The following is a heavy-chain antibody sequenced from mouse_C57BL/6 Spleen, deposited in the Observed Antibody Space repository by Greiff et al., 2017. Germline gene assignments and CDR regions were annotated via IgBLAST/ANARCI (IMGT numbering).Heavy chain of an antibody. V-gene: IGHV1-59*01. CDR2: IDPSDSYT. Sequence: QVQLQQSGAELVRPGTSVKLSCKASGYTFTSYWMHWVKQRPGQGLEWIGVIDPSDSYTNYNQKFKGKATLTVDTSSSTAYMQLSSLTSEDSAVYDCAKAGLGTVVSHFDDWGQGTTLTVSS. D-gene: IGHD1-1*01. CDR3: AKAGLGTVVSHFDD. CDR1: GYTFTSYW. J-gene: IGHJ2*01.